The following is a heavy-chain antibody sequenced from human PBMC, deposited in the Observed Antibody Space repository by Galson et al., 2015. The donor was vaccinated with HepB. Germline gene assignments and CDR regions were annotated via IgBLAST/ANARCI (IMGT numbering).Heavy chain of an antibody. V-gene: IGHV1-18*04. D-gene: IGHD3-10*01. CDR1: GYTFTSYG. J-gene: IGHJ6*02. CDR3: ARDVVRGVIIGGNYYYYGMDV. CDR2: ISAYNGNT. Sequence: SVKVSCKASGYTFTSYGISWVRQAPGQGLEWMGWISAYNGNTNYAQKLQGRVTITTDTSTSTAYMELRSLRSDDTAVYYCARDVVRGVIIGGNYYYYGMDVWGQGTTVTVSS.